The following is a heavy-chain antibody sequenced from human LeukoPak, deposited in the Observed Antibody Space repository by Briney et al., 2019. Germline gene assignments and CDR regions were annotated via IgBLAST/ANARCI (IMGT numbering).Heavy chain of an antibody. CDR2: IRSKSYSGTT. J-gene: IGHJ4*02. CDR1: GFNLGDYA. D-gene: IGHD2-21*01. CDR3: TRVIRLSGGRYYFDY. Sequence: PGRSLRVSCTASGFNLGDYAMSWVRQAPGKGQERVGFIRSKSYSGTTEYAASVKGRFTVSRDDSKSVAYLQMNSLTTEDTAVYYCTRVIRLSGGRYYFDYWGQGTLVTVSS. V-gene: IGHV3-49*04.